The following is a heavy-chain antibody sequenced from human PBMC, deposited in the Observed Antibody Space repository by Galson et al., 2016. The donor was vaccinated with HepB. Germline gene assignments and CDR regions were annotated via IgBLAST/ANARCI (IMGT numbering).Heavy chain of an antibody. D-gene: IGHD6-13*01. V-gene: IGHV1-46*01. CDR1: GYTFTSYY. CDR2: INPTGGST. CDR3: AGDYGAGGFYYFDY. J-gene: IGHJ4*02. Sequence: SVKVSCKASGYTFTSYYIYWVRQAPGRGLEWVGVINPTGGSTDFAPRLQDRVTLTRDTSTGAVYMELTSLTSDDTAVYYCAGDYGAGGFYYFDYWGQGSLITVSS.